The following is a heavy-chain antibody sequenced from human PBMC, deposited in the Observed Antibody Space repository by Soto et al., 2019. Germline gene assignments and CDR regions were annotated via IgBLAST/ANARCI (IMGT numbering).Heavy chain of an antibody. J-gene: IGHJ4*02. D-gene: IGHD3-22*01. CDR3: SRGTYYPQSSGLHADY. CDR1: GFSFNDYA. V-gene: IGHV3-30*03. Sequence: GGSLRLSCATSGFSFNDYAMYWVRQAPGQGLEWVAIISSDGHHQFYLDNLRGRFTVSRDNSKNTLYLQMNSLRPEDTAVYYCSRGTYYPQSSGLHADYWGPGTVVTVSS. CDR2: ISSDGHHQ.